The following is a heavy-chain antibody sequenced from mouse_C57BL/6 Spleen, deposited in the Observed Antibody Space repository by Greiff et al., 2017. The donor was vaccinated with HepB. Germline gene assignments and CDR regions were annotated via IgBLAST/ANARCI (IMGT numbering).Heavy chain of an antibody. J-gene: IGHJ3*01. CDR3: TYINPSWFAY. CDR1: GYTFTDYE. V-gene: IGHV1-15*01. D-gene: IGHD2-5*01. Sequence: QVQLQQSGAELVRPGASVTLSCKASGYTFTDYEMHWVKQTPVHGLEWIGAIDPDTGGTAYNQKFKGKAILSADNSSSKAYMELRSLTSEDSAVYSCTYINPSWFAYWGQGTLVTVSA. CDR2: IDPDTGGT.